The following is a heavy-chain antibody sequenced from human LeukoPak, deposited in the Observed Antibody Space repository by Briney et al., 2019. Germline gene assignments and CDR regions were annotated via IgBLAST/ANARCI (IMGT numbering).Heavy chain of an antibody. V-gene: IGHV3-53*01. CDR1: GFTFSSYS. D-gene: IGHD2-2*01. CDR3: ARDRWDSGSYQLPDP. J-gene: IGHJ5*02. CDR2: IYSGGST. Sequence: GGSLRLSCAASGFTFSSYSMNWVRQAPGKGLEWVSVIYSGGSTYYADSVKGRFTISRDNAKNSLYLQMNSLRAEDTAVYYCARDRWDSGSYQLPDPWGQGTLVTVSS.